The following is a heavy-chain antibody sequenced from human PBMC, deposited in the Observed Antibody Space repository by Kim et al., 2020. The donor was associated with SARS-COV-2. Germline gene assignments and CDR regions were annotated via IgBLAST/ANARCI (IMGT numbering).Heavy chain of an antibody. CDR2: T. V-gene: IGHV3-23*01. Sequence: TFYAASAKGRFTISRDNSKNTLYLQRNTLRVEDTAIYYCAKKPRYYYGMDVWGQGTTVTVSS. J-gene: IGHJ6*02. CDR3: AKKPRYYYGMDV.